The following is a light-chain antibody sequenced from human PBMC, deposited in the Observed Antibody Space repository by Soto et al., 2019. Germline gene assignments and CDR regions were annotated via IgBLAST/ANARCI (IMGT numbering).Light chain of an antibody. CDR1: QSIGDT. J-gene: IGKJ1*01. CDR3: QQYGSSGT. V-gene: IGKV3-15*01. CDR2: GAS. Sequence: EIVMPQSPATLSVSQGGRATLSCRASQSIGDTLAWYQQKPGQAPRLVIHGASSRVTGLPARFSGSGSGTDFTHTISRLEPEDFAVYYCQQYGSSGTFGQGTKVDIK.